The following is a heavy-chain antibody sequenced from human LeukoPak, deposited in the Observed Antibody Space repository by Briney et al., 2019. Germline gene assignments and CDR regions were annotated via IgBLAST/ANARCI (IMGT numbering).Heavy chain of an antibody. V-gene: IGHV3-21*04. Sequence: GSLRLSCAASGFTFSSYSMNWVRQAPGKGLEWVSSISSSSSYIYYADSVKGRFTISRDNAKNSLYLQMNSLRAEDTAVYYCARGTDYDSSGYYPTLHDYWGQGTLVTVSS. J-gene: IGHJ4*02. CDR1: GFTFSSYS. D-gene: IGHD3-22*01. CDR3: ARGTDYDSSGYYPTLHDY. CDR2: ISSSSSYI.